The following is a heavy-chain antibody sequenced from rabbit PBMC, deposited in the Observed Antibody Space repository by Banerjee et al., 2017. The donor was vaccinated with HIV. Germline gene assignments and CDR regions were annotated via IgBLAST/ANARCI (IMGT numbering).Heavy chain of an antibody. J-gene: IGHJ4*01. V-gene: IGHV1S45*01. Sequence: QEQLEESGGDLVKPEGSLTLTCTASGFSFNNNYVMCWVRQAPGKGLEWIACIGTITGNIYYASWAKGRFTISKTSSTTVTLQMTSLTAADTATYFCARDPFATSNDMRFNLWGPGTLVTVS. D-gene: IGHD1-1*01. CDR1: GFSFNNNYV. CDR3: ARDPFATSNDMRFNL. CDR2: IGTITGNI.